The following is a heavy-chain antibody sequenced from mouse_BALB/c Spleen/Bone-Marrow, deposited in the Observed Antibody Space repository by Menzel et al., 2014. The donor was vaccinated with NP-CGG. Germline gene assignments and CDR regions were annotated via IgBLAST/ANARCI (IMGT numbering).Heavy chain of an antibody. J-gene: IGHJ2*01. Sequence: QVHVKQSGAELVRPGTSVKVSCKASGYAFTGYLMEWLKQRPGQGLEWIGVINPGSGSTNYNEKFKDKATLTADKSSSTAYMQLSSLTSDDSAVYFCARYDGYFDYWGQGTILTVSS. D-gene: IGHD2-3*01. V-gene: IGHV1-54*01. CDR1: GYAFTGYL. CDR2: INPGSGST. CDR3: ARYDGYFDY.